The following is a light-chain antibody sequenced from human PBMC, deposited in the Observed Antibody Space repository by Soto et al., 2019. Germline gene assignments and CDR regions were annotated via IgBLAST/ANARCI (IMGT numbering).Light chain of an antibody. CDR3: QQYNSYPYT. Sequence: QMTQFPSTLSASVGDTVTITCRSIERIGRWLAWYQQKPGKAPNLLIFDGSTLESGVPSRFSGVGSGTEFTLTISDLHPDDFATYYCQQYNSYPYTFGQGTK. CDR2: DGS. V-gene: IGKV1-5*01. J-gene: IGKJ2*01. CDR1: ERIGRW.